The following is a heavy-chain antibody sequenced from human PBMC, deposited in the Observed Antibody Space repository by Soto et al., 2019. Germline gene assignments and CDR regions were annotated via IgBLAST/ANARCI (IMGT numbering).Heavy chain of an antibody. J-gene: IGHJ2*01. D-gene: IGHD3-9*01. CDR1: GDSISSSSYY. CDR3: AKTGPYDILTYWYFDL. Sequence: SETLSLTCTVSGDSISSSSYYWVWIRQPPGRGLEWIGSIFYSGTTYYNPSLKSRVTISIDTSKNQFSLKLTSVTAADMAVYYCAKTGPYDILTYWYFDLWGRGTLVTVSS. V-gene: IGHV4-39*01. CDR2: IFYSGTT.